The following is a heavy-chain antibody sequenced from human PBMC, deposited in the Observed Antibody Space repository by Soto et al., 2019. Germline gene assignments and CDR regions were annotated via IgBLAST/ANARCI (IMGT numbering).Heavy chain of an antibody. CDR1: GFTFSYYT. V-gene: IGHV3-23*01. Sequence: EVQLLESGGGLVQPGGSLRLSCVASGFTFSYYTMSWVRQAPGKGLEWVSGISSSGDTIYYADSVKGRFTISRDNFKNLLNLQMKSLRADDSAVSYCAEPVPATTHYDYFDMDILGHGTTVTASS. CDR2: ISSSGDTI. CDR3: AEPVPATTHYDYFDMDI. D-gene: IGHD2-15*01. J-gene: IGHJ6*02.